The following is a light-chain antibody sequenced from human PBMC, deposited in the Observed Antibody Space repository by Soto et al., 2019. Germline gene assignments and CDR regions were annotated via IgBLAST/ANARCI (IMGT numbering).Light chain of an antibody. CDR2: DAS. CDR1: QSVGSY. V-gene: IGKV3-11*01. J-gene: IGKJ5*01. Sequence: EIVLTQSPVTLSLSPGERATLSCRASQSVGSYLAWLQQKPGQAPRLLIYDASKRATGIPGRFSGSGSGTDFILTISSLEPEDFAVYYCQQRRDSITFGRGTRLEIK. CDR3: QQRRDSIT.